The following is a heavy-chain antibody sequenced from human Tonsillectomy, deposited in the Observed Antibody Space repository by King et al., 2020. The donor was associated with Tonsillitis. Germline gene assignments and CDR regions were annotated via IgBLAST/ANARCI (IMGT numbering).Heavy chain of an antibody. CDR3: ARDWFCTGGNCYSYYGMDV. Sequence: QLVQSGGGLVQPGGGSLRLSCAASGFTFSSYSMNWVRQAPGKGLEWVSYISYSGSTMYYADSVKGRFTISRDNAKNSLYLQMNSLRAEDTALYYCARDWFCTGGNCYSYYGMDVWGQGTTVTVSS. J-gene: IGHJ6*02. D-gene: IGHD2-8*02. CDR2: ISYSGSTM. V-gene: IGHV3-48*01. CDR1: GFTFSSYS.